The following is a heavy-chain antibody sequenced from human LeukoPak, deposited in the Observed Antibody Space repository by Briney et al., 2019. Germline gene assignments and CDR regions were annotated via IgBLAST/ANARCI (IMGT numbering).Heavy chain of an antibody. CDR3: ARDEPYCSGGSCYFGY. Sequence: SETLSLTCTVSGGSISSYYWSWIRQPPGKGLEWIGSIYYSGSTYYNSSLKSRVTISVDTSKNQFSLKLSSVTAADTAVYYCARDEPYCSGGSCYFGYWGQGTLVTVSS. CDR1: GGSISSYY. J-gene: IGHJ4*02. D-gene: IGHD2-15*01. CDR2: IYYSGST. V-gene: IGHV4-59*12.